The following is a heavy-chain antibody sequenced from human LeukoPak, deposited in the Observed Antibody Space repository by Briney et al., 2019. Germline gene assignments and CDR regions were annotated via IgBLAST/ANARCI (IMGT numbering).Heavy chain of an antibody. CDR1: GFTFSSYA. CDR3: AKGSCGGSCYWYYFDY. V-gene: IGHV3-23*01. CDR2: ISGSGGST. Sequence: GGSLRLSCAASGFTFSSYAMSWVRQAPGKGLKWVSAISGSGGSTYYADSVKGRFTISRDNSKNTLYLQMNSLRAEDTAVYYCAKGSCGGSCYWYYFDYWGQGTLVTVSS. J-gene: IGHJ4*02. D-gene: IGHD2-15*01.